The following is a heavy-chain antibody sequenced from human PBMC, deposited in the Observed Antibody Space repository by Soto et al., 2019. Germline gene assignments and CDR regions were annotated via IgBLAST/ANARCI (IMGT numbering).Heavy chain of an antibody. CDR1: GYSFTSYW. D-gene: IGHD3-10*01. CDR2: IDPSDSYT. Sequence: PXESLKLSCKGCGYSFTSYWIRWVRQMPGKGLEWMGRIDPSDSYTNYSPSFQGHVTISADKSISTAYLQWSSLKASDTAMYYCARPESGQEFGYWGQGTLVTVSS. CDR3: ARPESGQEFGY. V-gene: IGHV5-10-1*01. J-gene: IGHJ4*02.